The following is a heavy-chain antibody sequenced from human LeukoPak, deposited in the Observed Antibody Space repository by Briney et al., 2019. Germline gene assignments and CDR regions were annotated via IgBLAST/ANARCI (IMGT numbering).Heavy chain of an antibody. CDR2: ISSSSSYI. J-gene: IGHJ6*03. D-gene: IGHD6-19*01. CDR3: ARDRGEYSSGWYDYYYMDV. Sequence: PGGSLRLSCAASGFTFSSYSMNWVRQAPGKGLEWVSSISSSSSYIYYADSVKGRFTISRDNAKNSLYLQMNSLRTEDTPVYYCARDRGEYSSGWYDYYYMDVWGKGNTVTVSS. CDR1: GFTFSSYS. V-gene: IGHV3-21*01.